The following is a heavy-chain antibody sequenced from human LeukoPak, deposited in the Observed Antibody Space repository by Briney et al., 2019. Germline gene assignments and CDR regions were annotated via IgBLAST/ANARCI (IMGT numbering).Heavy chain of an antibody. V-gene: IGHV3-48*03. CDR1: GFTFSSYE. J-gene: IGHJ3*02. Sequence: PGGSLRLSCAASGFTFSSYEMNWVRQAPGKGLEWVSYISSSGSTIYYADSVKGRFTISRDNAKNSLYLQMNSLRAEDTAVYYCASDIVVVPAGGAHDAFDIWGQGTMVTVSS. CDR2: ISSSGSTI. CDR3: ASDIVVVPAGGAHDAFDI. D-gene: IGHD2-2*01.